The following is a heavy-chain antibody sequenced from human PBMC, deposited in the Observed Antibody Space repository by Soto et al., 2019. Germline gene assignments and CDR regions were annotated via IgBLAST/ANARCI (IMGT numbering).Heavy chain of an antibody. CDR1: GGSINSGGYY. J-gene: IGHJ4*02. Sequence: SETLSLTCTVSGGSINSGGYYWSWIRQPPGKGLEWIGYIYYSGSTYYNPSLKSRVTISVDTSKNQFSLKLSSVTAADTAVYDCARAKHLYSSGWKGVFDYWGQGALVTVPS. V-gene: IGHV4-30-4*08. D-gene: IGHD6-19*01. CDR3: ARAKHLYSSGWKGVFDY. CDR2: IYYSGST.